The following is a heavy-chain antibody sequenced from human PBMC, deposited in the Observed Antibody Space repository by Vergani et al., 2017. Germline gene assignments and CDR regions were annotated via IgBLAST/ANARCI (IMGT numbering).Heavy chain of an antibody. J-gene: IGHJ6*03. D-gene: IGHD3-3*01. CDR2: IYYSGST. Sequence: QLQLQESGPGLVKPSATLSLTCTVSGGSISSSSYYWGWIRQPPGKGLEWIGSIYYSGSTYYNPSLKSRVTISVDTSKNQFSLKLSSVTAADTAVYYCARDSGDFWSGYGINYYYYYMDVWGKGTTVTVSS. CDR3: ARDSGDFWSGYGINYYYYYMDV. V-gene: IGHV4-39*07. CDR1: GGSISSSSYY.